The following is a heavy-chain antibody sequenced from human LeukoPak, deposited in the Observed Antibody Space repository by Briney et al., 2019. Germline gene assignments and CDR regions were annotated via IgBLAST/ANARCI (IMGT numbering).Heavy chain of an antibody. CDR3: ARGGDYVWGSYGLYYFDY. Sequence: GASVKVSCKASGYTFIGYYMHWVRQAPGQGLEWMGWINPNSGGTNYAQKFQGRVTMTRDTSISTAYMELSRLRSDDTAVYYCARGGDYVWGSYGLYYFDYWGQGTLVTVSS. V-gene: IGHV1-2*02. D-gene: IGHD3-16*01. CDR2: INPNSGGT. CDR1: GYTFIGYY. J-gene: IGHJ4*02.